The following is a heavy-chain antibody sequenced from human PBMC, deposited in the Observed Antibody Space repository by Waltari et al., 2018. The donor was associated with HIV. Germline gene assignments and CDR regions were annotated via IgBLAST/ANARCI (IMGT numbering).Heavy chain of an antibody. CDR1: GLISTSHD. Sequence: QGELVALRGGGGQRGRSLSLSCAESGLISTSHDIHWVRQAPGKGREWVSVIWYDGGNKYYAGSVKGRFTIPRDNSKNTMDLQMNSLRAEDTAVYYCARANYGSDSRRGTLDIWGQGTTVTVSS. J-gene: IGHJ3*02. CDR3: ARANYGSDSRRGTLDI. CDR2: IWYDGGNK. V-gene: IGHV3-33*01. D-gene: IGHD3-10*01.